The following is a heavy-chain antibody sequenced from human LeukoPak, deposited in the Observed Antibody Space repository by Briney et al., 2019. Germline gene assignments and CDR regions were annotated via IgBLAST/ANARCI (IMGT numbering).Heavy chain of an antibody. D-gene: IGHD5-18*01. Sequence: PGGSLRLSCAASGFTFSSYAMSWVRQAPGKGLEWVSAISGSGGSTYYADSVKGRFTISRDNAKNTLYLQMNTLRVEDTAVYYCARDRGGYSYGHPRTYAFDIWGQGTMVTVSS. CDR3: ARDRGGYSYGHPRTYAFDI. CDR2: ISGSGGST. CDR1: GFTFSSYA. V-gene: IGHV3-23*01. J-gene: IGHJ3*02.